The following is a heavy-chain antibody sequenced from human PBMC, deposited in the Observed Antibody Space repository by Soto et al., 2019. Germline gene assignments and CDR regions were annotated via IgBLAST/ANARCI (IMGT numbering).Heavy chain of an antibody. J-gene: IGHJ4*02. V-gene: IGHV3-23*01. CDR3: AKPIAARLYYFDY. CDR2: ISGSGGST. Sequence: GGSLRLSCAASGSTFSSYAMSWVRQAPGKGLEWVSAISGSGGSTYYADPVKGRFTISRDNSKNTLYLQMNSLRAEDTAVYYCAKPIAARLYYFDYWGQGTLVTVSS. CDR1: GSTFSSYA. D-gene: IGHD6-6*01.